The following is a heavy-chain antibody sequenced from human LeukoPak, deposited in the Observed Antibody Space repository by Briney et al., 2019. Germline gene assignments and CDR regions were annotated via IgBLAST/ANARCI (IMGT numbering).Heavy chain of an antibody. CDR3: ARDRRQSYYDSSGYYSL. J-gene: IGHJ4*02. CDR2: MSRSSNYI. V-gene: IGHV3-21*04. D-gene: IGHD3-22*01. CDR1: GFTFSSYS. Sequence: GGSLRLSCAASGFTFSSYSMNWVRQAPGTGLEWVSSMSRSSNYIYYADSVKGRFTVSRDNAKNSLYLQMNSLRAEDTAVYYCARDRRQSYYDSSGYYSLWGQGTLVTVSS.